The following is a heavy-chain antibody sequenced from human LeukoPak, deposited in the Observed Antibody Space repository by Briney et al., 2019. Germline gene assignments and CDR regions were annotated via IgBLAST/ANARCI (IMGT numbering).Heavy chain of an antibody. CDR2: IYYSGST. CDR1: GGSISSGDYY. Sequence: SETLSLTCTVSGGSISSGDYYWSWIRQPPGKGLEWIGYIYYSGSTNYNPSLKSRVTISVDTSKNQFSLKLSSVTAADTAVYYCARSVLLWFGESHRGMDVWGQGTTVTVSS. J-gene: IGHJ6*02. CDR3: ARSVLLWFGESHRGMDV. V-gene: IGHV4-61*08. D-gene: IGHD3-10*01.